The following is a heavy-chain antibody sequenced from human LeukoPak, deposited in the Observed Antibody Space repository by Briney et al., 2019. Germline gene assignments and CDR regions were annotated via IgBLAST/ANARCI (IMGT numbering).Heavy chain of an antibody. CDR2: ISYSGTTT. CDR3: ARILGFTLDY. Sequence: GSLRLSCAASTFTFSSYSMDWVRQAPGKGLEWVSYISYSGTTTYYADSVKGRFTIARDDAKNSLYLQMNSLRDEDTAVYYCARILGFTLDYWGQGTLVTVSS. V-gene: IGHV3-48*02. CDR1: TFTFSSYS. J-gene: IGHJ4*02.